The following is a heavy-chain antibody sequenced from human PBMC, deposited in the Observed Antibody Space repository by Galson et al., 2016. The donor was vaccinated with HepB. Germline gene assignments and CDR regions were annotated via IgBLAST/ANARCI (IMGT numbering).Heavy chain of an antibody. Sequence: SLRLSCAASGFIFSNYDMHWVRQVAGKGLEWVSCIDIAGDTYYPDSVKGRFTISRENAKSTVYLQINSLRAEDTAVYYCVRGVACCDYWGQGTLVTVSS. J-gene: IGHJ4*02. V-gene: IGHV3-13*01. D-gene: IGHD5-12*01. CDR3: VRGVACCDY. CDR1: GFIFSNYD. CDR2: IDIAGDT.